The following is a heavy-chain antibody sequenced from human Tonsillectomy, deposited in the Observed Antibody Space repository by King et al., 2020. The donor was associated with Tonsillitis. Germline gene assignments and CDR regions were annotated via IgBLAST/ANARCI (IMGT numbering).Heavy chain of an antibody. CDR2: IYYGGNT. Sequence: VQLQESGPGLVKPSQTLSHTCTVFGDSICNDYYTWSWIRQPAGKGLEWIGYIYYGGNTHYNPSLKSRVSISEDTSKNQVYLNLSSVTAADTAVYYCARDCSTTTCHSHDAFDIWGRGTVVTVSS. D-gene: IGHD2-2*01. V-gene: IGHV4-30-4*07. CDR3: ARDCSTTTCHSHDAFDI. J-gene: IGHJ3*02. CDR1: GDSICNDYYT.